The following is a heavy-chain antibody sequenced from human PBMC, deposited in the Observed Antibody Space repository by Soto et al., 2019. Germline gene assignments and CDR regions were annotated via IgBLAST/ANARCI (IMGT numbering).Heavy chain of an antibody. D-gene: IGHD2-15*01. V-gene: IGHV5-51*01. J-gene: IGHJ4*02. Sequence: GESLKISCQGSGYTFNNYWIAWVRQVPGEGLEWMGFVYPGDSDTRYSPSFQGHVTISADKSDTTAYLQWASLKASDTGKYYCARLLFSGYSCYEFDSWAQGTLVTVSS. CDR1: GYTFNNYW. CDR3: ARLLFSGYSCYEFDS. CDR2: VYPGDSDT.